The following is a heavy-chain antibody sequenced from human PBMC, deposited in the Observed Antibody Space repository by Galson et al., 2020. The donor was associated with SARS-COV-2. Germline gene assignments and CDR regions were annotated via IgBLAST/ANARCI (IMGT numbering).Heavy chain of an antibody. CDR3: AREAAAGIRGGMNVDY. V-gene: IGHV3-53*04. CDR2: IYRGGST. Sequence: QLGESLKISCAASGFTVSSNYMSCVRQAPGNGLESVSVIYRGGSTYYADSVKGRFTISRHNSKNTLYLQMNSLRAEDTAVYYCAREAAAGIRGGMNVDYWGQGTLVTVSS. D-gene: IGHD6-13*01. CDR1: GFTVSSNY. J-gene: IGHJ4*02.